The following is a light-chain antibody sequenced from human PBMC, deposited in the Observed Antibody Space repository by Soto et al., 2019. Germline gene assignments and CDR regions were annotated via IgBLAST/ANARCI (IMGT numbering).Light chain of an antibody. CDR2: LEGSGSY. V-gene: IGLV4-60*03. CDR1: SWHSSYI. J-gene: IGLJ1*01. Sequence: QSLVTQSSSASSSLGSSVKLTGTLSSWHSSYIIAWHQQQPGKAPRYLMKLEGSGSYNKGSGVPDRFSGSSSGADRYLTISNLQSEDEADYYCETWDSNTRVFGTGTKVTVL. CDR3: ETWDSNTRV.